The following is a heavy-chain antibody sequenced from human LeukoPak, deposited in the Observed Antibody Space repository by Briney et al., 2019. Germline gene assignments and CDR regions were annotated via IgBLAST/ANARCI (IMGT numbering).Heavy chain of an antibody. Sequence: SVKVSCMASRGTLSSYAISWVRQAPGQGLEWMGGIIPIFGTANYAQKFQGRVTITADESTSTAYMELSSLRSEDTAVYYCARVTPYDSSGYFGDAFDIWGQGTMVTVSS. CDR2: IIPIFGTA. J-gene: IGHJ3*02. CDR1: RGTLSSYA. CDR3: ARVTPYDSSGYFGDAFDI. V-gene: IGHV1-69*13. D-gene: IGHD3-22*01.